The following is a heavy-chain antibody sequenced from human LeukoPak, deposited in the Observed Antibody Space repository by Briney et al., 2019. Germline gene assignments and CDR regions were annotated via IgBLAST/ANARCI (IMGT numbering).Heavy chain of an antibody. CDR1: GYSFTSYW. Sequence: GESLKISCKGSGYSFTSYWIGWVRQMPGKGMEWKGIVYPGDSDTRCSPSFQGQVTISADKSISTAYLQWSSLKASDTAMYYCARSITGTYDYWGQGTLVTVSS. D-gene: IGHD3-10*01. CDR3: ARSITGTYDY. J-gene: IGHJ4*02. CDR2: VYPGDSDT. V-gene: IGHV5-51*01.